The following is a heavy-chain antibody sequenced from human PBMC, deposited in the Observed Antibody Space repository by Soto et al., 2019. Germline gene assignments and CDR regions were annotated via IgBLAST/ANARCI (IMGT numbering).Heavy chain of an antibody. Sequence: GGSLRLSFAASGFTFSSYAMSWVRQAPGKGLEWVSAISGSGGSTYYADSVKGRFTISRDNSKNTLYLQMNSLRAEDTAVYYCAKDRGLLWFGELFHGLFDYWGQGTLVTVSS. CDR2: ISGSGGST. CDR1: GFTFSSYA. J-gene: IGHJ4*02. V-gene: IGHV3-23*01. D-gene: IGHD3-10*01. CDR3: AKDRGLLWFGELFHGLFDY.